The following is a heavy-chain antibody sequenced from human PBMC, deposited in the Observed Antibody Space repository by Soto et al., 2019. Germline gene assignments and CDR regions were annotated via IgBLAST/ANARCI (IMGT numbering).Heavy chain of an antibody. D-gene: IGHD2-2*01. V-gene: IGHV4-61*01. CDR1: GGFVGSGTGY. CDR3: ASRVPAGAAYYHYGMDV. Sequence: AALCLTCLFSGGFVGSGTGYLSWIRHPPGKGLEWIGYVYYSGSTSYNPSLETGVTISVDTSKNQFSLKLSSVTAADTTVYYCASRVPAGAAYYHYGMDVWGQGTTVT. J-gene: IGHJ6*02. CDR2: VYYSGST.